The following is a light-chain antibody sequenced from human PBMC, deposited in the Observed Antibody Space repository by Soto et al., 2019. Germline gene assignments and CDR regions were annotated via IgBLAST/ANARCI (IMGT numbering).Light chain of an antibody. J-gene: IGKJ1*01. CDR3: QQYNSYSWT. V-gene: IGKV1-5*03. CDR1: QSISSW. Sequence: DIQMTQSPSTLSASVGDRVTITCRASQSISSWLAWYQQKPGKAPKLLIYKASSLESGVPSRFSGSGSGTEFPLTISSLQPDDFATYYCQQYNSYSWTFGQGTKVDI. CDR2: KAS.